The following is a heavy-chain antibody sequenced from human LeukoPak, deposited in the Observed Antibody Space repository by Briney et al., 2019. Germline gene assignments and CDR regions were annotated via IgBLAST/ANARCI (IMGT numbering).Heavy chain of an antibody. CDR3: ARYYYDSSGYPPYMDV. CDR1: GFTFSSYG. D-gene: IGHD3-22*01. CDR2: IRYDGNNK. Sequence: GGSLRLSCAASGFTFSSYGMHWVRQAPGKGLEWVAFIRYDGNNKYYSDSVKGRFTISRDNSKSTLYLQMNSLRAEDTAVYYCARYYYDSSGYPPYMDVWGKGTTVTVSS. J-gene: IGHJ6*03. V-gene: IGHV3-30*02.